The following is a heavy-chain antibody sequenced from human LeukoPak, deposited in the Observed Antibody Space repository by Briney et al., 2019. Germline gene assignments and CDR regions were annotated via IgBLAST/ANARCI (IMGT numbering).Heavy chain of an antibody. CDR2: ISYDGSNK. J-gene: IGHJ4*02. CDR3: AKEGIDWYYFDY. D-gene: IGHD6-13*01. Sequence: PGGSLRLSCAASGFTFSSYGVHWVRQAPGKGLEWVAVISYDGSNKYYTDSVKGRFTISRDNSKNTLYLQMNSLRAEDTAVYYCAKEGIDWYYFDYWGQGTLVTVSS. CDR1: GFTFSSYG. V-gene: IGHV3-30*18.